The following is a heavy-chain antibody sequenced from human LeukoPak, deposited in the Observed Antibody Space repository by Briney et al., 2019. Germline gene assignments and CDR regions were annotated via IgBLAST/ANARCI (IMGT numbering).Heavy chain of an antibody. Sequence: PSETLSLTCTVSGGSISSYYWSWIRQPPGKGLEWIGSIYHSGSTYYNPSLKSRVTISVDTSKNQFSLKLSSVTAADTAVYYCARIVAAAGIGEYYFDYWGQGTLVTVSS. D-gene: IGHD6-13*01. CDR2: IYHSGST. J-gene: IGHJ4*02. V-gene: IGHV4-59*08. CDR1: GGSISSYY. CDR3: ARIVAAAGIGEYYFDY.